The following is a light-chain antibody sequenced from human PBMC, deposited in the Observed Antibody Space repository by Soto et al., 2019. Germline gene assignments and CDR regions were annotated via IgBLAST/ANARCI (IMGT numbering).Light chain of an antibody. J-gene: IGKJ5*01. CDR2: DAS. CDR3: QQRGDWPPIT. Sequence: EIVLTQSPATLSLSPGERATLSCRASQSVGSYLAWYQQKPGQAPRLLIYDASNRATGIPARFSGGGSGTDFTLTISSLEPEDFAVYYCQQRGDWPPITFGQGTRLEIK. V-gene: IGKV3-11*01. CDR1: QSVGSY.